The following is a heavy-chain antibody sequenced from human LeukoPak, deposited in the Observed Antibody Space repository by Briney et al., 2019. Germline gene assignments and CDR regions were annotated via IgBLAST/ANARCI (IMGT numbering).Heavy chain of an antibody. CDR1: GFTVSSNY. D-gene: IGHD3-3*01. CDR2: IYSGGST. Sequence: PGGSLRLSCAASGFTVSSNYMSWVRQAPGKGLEWVSVIYSGGSTYYADSVKGRFTISGDNSKNTLYLQMNSLRAEDTAVYYCARGLRFLEWSGDYYYYYGMDVWGQGTTVTVSS. J-gene: IGHJ6*02. CDR3: ARGLRFLEWSGDYYYYYGMDV. V-gene: IGHV3-53*01.